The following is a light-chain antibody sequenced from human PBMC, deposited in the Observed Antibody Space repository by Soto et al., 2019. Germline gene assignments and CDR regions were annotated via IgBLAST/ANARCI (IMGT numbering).Light chain of an antibody. V-gene: IGKV3-20*01. CDR3: QQYGSSPPYT. Sequence: DIVLTQSPGTLSLSPGERATLSCRASETVNNNFLGWYQQKPGQAPRLLIFAASRRATSIPDRFSGSGSGTDFTLTISRLEPEDFGVYYCQQYGSSPPYTFGQGTKLEIK. J-gene: IGKJ2*01. CDR2: AAS. CDR1: ETVNNNF.